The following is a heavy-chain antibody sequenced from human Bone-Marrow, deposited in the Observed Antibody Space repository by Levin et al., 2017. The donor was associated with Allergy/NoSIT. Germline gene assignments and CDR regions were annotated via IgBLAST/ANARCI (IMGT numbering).Heavy chain of an antibody. CDR2: INHSGST. V-gene: IGHV4-34*01. Sequence: PSETLSLTCAVYGGSFSGYYWSWIRQPPGKGLEWTGEINHSGSTNYNPSLKSRVTISVDTSKNQFSLKLSSVTAADTAVYYCARGLGSGSYYHYWGQGTLVTVSS. D-gene: IGHD3-10*01. J-gene: IGHJ4*02. CDR3: ARGLGSGSYYHY. CDR1: GGSFSGYY.